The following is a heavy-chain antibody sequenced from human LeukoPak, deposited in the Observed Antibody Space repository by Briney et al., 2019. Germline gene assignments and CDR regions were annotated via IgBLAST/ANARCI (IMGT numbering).Heavy chain of an antibody. CDR2: IRYDGTNK. J-gene: IGHJ5*02. CDR3: AKDYEPLVGVHRWGDWFDP. V-gene: IGHV3-30*02. D-gene: IGHD1-26*01. Sequence: GGSLRLSCAASGFTFSSYGMHWVRQAPGKGLEWVAFIRYDGTNKYYADSVKGRFTISRDNSKNTLYLQMNSLRAEDTAVYYCAKDYEPLVGVHRWGDWFDPWGQGTLVTVSS. CDR1: GFTFSSYG.